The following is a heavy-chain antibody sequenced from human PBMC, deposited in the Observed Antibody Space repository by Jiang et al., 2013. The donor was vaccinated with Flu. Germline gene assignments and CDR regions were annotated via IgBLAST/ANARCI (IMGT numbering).Heavy chain of an antibody. J-gene: IGHJ5*02. Sequence: SGAEVKKPGASVKVSCKASGYTFTSYYMHWVRQAPGQGLEWMGIINPSGGSTSYAQKFQGRVTMTRDTSTSTVYMELSSLRSEDTAVYYCARVRKAYGSGSSRGGSNWFDPWGQGTLVTVSS. CDR3: ARVRKAYGSGSSRGGSNWFDP. D-gene: IGHD3-10*01. CDR1: GYTFTSYY. CDR2: INPSGGST. V-gene: IGHV1-46*01.